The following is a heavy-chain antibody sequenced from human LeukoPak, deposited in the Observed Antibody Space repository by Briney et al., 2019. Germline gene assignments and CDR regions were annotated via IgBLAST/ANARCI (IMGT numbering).Heavy chain of an antibody. CDR1: GGSFSGYY. D-gene: IGHD2-2*01. CDR3: ARGYCSSTSCSNMDV. CDR2: INHSGST. V-gene: IGHV4-34*01. Sequence: SETPSLTCVVYGGSFSGYYWSWIRQPPGKGLEWIGEINHSGSTNYNPSLKSRVTISVDTSKNQFSLRLSSVTAADTAVYYCARGYCSSTSCSNMDVWGQGTTVTVSS. J-gene: IGHJ6*02.